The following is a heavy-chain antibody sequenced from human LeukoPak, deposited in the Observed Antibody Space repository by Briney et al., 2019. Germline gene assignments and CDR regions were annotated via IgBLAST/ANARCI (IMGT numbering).Heavy chain of an antibody. CDR2: ISGSGGST. Sequence: PGGSLRLSCAASGFTFSSYAMSWLRQAPGKGLEWASAISGSGGSTYYADSVKGRFTISRDNSKNTLYLQMNSLRAEDTAVYYCAKGGGSSWYGAVWFDPWGQGTLVTVSS. CDR3: AKGGGSSWYGAVWFDP. V-gene: IGHV3-23*01. D-gene: IGHD6-13*01. J-gene: IGHJ5*02. CDR1: GFTFSSYA.